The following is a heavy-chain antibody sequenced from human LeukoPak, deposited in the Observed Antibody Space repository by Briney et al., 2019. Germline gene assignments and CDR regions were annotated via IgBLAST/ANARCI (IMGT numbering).Heavy chain of an antibody. CDR2: IKQDGSEK. Sequence: PGGSLRLSCAASGFTFSNYWMSWVRQAPGKGLEWVANIKQDGSEKYYVDSVKGRFTISRDNAKNSLYLQMNSLRAEDTAVYYCERFADYYYMDVWGKGTTVTVSS. V-gene: IGHV3-7*01. CDR3: ERFADYYYMDV. CDR1: GFTFSNYW. J-gene: IGHJ6*03.